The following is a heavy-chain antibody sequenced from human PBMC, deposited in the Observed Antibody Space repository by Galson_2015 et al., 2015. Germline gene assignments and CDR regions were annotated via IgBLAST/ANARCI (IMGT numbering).Heavy chain of an antibody. J-gene: IGHJ5*02. V-gene: IGHV3-49*04. D-gene: IGHD5-12*01. CDR1: GFTFGDYA. CDR2: IRSKAYGGTT. CDR3: TREPSPLVGSGYDYWGIGFDP. Sequence: SLRLSCAASGFTFGDYAMSWVRQAPGKGLEWVGFIRSKAYGGTTEYAASVKGRFTISRDDSKSIAYLQMNSLKTEDTAVYYCTREPSPLVGSGYDYWGIGFDPWGQGTLVTVSS.